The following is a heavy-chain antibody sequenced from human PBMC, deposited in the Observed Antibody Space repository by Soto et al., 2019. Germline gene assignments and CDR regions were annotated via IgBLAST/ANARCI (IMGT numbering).Heavy chain of an antibody. J-gene: IGHJ4*02. CDR1: GFTFSSYS. CDR3: ARQSGYSFDY. CDR2: ISSSSNSI. V-gene: IGHV3-48*01. D-gene: IGHD5-12*01. Sequence: GGSLRLSCAASGFTFSSYSMNWVRQAPGEGLEWVSYISSSSNSIYYADSVKGRFTISRDNSKNTLYLQMNSLRAEDTAVYYCARQSGYSFDYWGQGTLVTVSS.